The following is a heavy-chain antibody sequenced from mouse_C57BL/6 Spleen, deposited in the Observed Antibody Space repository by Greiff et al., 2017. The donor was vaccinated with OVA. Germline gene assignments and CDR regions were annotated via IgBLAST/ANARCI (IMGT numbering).Heavy chain of an antibody. CDR1: GYSFTGYY. CDR3: ARRELVGYFDY. CDR2: INPSTGGT. D-gene: IGHD4-1*01. V-gene: IGHV1-42*01. J-gene: IGHJ2*01. Sequence: DVQLQESGPELVKPGASVKISCKASGYSFTGYYMNWVKQSPEKSLEWIGEINPSTGGTTYNQKFKAKATLTVDKSSSTAYMQLKSLTSEDSAVYYCARRELVGYFDYWGQGTTLTVSS.